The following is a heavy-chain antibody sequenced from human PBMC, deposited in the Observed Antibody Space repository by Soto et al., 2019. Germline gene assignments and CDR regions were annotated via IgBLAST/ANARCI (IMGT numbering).Heavy chain of an antibody. Sequence: QVQVVESGGGVVQPGRSLRLSCAASGFTFSSFGMHWVRQAPGKGLEWVSLIWYDGSKKSYGDSVKGRFTISRDNSRNTVYLQMNSLRADDTAVYYRARDASYYSLWSGYYPSRNGMDVWGQGTTVTVSS. CDR2: IWYDGSKK. CDR3: ARDASYYSLWSGYYPSRNGMDV. CDR1: GFTFSSFG. V-gene: IGHV3-33*01. J-gene: IGHJ6*02. D-gene: IGHD3-3*01.